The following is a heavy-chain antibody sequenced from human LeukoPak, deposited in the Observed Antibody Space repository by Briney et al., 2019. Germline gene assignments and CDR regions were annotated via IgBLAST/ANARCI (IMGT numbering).Heavy chain of an antibody. CDR1: GYSFTSHY. V-gene: IGHV1-46*01. D-gene: IGHD3-16*02. CDR3: ARDNSVGDIAWWFDP. CDR2: INPSGSST. J-gene: IGHJ5*02. Sequence: ASVKVSCKASGYSFTSHYMHWVRQAPAQGLEWLGLINPSGSSTLYAQKFQGRVTMTWDMSTTTDYMELSSLRSEDTAVYYCARDNSVGDIAWWFDPWGQGTLVTVSS.